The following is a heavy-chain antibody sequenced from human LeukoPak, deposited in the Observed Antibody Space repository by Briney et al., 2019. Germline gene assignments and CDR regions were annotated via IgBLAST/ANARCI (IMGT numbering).Heavy chain of an antibody. J-gene: IGHJ4*02. D-gene: IGHD2-2*01. CDR2: ISGSGGST. CDR1: GFTFTRYS. Sequence: GGSLRLSCAASGFTFTRYSMTWVRQAPGKGLEWVSAISGSGGSTYYADSVKGRFTISRDNSKNTLYLQMNSLRAEDTAVYYCAKTPRPSYCSSTSCPDWGQGTLVTVSS. V-gene: IGHV3-23*01. CDR3: AKTPRPSYCSSTSCPD.